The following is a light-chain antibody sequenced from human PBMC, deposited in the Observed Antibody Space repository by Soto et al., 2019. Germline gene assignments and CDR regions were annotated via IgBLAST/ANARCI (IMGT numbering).Light chain of an antibody. CDR3: QHYGSSPT. CDR2: GAS. Sequence: EIVLTQSPGTLSLSPGARATLSCSASQSVSSSYFAWYQQKPGQAPRLLIYGASTRVTGLPDRFSGSGSGTDFTIPISRLEPEDFAVYYCQHYGSSPTFGQGTKVEIK. J-gene: IGKJ1*01. V-gene: IGKV3-20*01. CDR1: QSVSSSY.